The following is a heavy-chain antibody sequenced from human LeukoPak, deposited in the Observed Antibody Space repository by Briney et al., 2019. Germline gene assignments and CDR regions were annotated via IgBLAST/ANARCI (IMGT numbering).Heavy chain of an antibody. CDR2: IYYSGST. CDR3: ARLTSHDAFGI. J-gene: IGHJ3*02. CDR1: GGSISSYY. V-gene: IGHV4-59*01. Sequence: PSETLSLTCTVSGGSISSYYWSWIRQPPGKGLEWIGYIYYSGSTNYNPSLKSRVTISVDTSKNQFSLKLSSVTAADTAVYYCARLTSHDAFGIWGQGTMVTVSS.